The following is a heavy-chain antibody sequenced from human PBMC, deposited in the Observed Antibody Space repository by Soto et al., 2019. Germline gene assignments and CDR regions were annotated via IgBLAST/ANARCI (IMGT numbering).Heavy chain of an antibody. CDR2: FFYGGKN. CDR1: GGSISISTYY. CDR3: VRRHGLTIDAYY. D-gene: IGHD3-10*01. J-gene: IGHJ4*02. V-gene: IGHV4-39*01. Sequence: PSDTLSLTCTVSGGSISISTYYWGWMLHPPGKGLEWIASFFYGGKNYYNPSLKSRVTISVDTSKNQFSLKLTSVTAADTAVYYCVRRHGLTIDAYYWGQGTLVTVSS.